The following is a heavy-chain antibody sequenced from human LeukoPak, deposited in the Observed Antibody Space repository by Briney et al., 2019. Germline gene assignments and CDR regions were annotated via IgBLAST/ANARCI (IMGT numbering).Heavy chain of an antibody. CDR2: MNPNSANT. J-gene: IGHJ4*02. CDR1: GYTFTSYD. CDR3: ARGLPTPDSTLSDY. D-gene: IGHD3-16*01. V-gene: IGHV1-8*01. Sequence: ASVNVSCKTSGYTFTSYDINWVRQATGQGLEWMGWMNPNSANTGYAQKFQGRVTMTRNTSISTAYMELSSLRSEGTAVYYCARGLPTPDSTLSDYWGQGTLVTVSS.